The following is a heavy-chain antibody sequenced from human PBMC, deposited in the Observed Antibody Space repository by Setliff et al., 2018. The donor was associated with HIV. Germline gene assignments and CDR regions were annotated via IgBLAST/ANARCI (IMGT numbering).Heavy chain of an antibody. V-gene: IGHV4-4*09. Sequence: SETLSLTCTVSGGSISSYYWSWIRQPPGKGLEWTGYIYTSGSTNYNPSLKSRVTISVDTSKNQFSLKLSSVTAADTAVYYCARQTWEYYDTLTGYYRSPKNFDSWGQGTLVTVSS. J-gene: IGHJ4*02. D-gene: IGHD3-9*01. CDR2: IYTSGST. CDR3: ARQTWEYYDTLTGYYRSPKNFDS. CDR1: GGSISSYY.